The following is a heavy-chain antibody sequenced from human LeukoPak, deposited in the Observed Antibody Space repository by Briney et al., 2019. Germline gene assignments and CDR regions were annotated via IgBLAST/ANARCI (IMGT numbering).Heavy chain of an antibody. V-gene: IGHV3-66*01. CDR3: ASRLGYSYGPLDY. CDR1: GFTVSSNY. CDR2: IYSGGST. D-gene: IGHD5-18*01. J-gene: IGHJ4*02. Sequence: GGSLRLSCAASGFTVSSNYMSWVRQAPGKGLEWVSVIYSGGSTYYADSVKGRFIISRDNSKNTLYLQMNRLRAEDTAVYYCASRLGYSYGPLDYWGQGTLVTVSS.